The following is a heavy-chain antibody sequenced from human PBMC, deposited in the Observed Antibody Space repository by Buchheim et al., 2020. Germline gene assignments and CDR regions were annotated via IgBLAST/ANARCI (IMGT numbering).Heavy chain of an antibody. CDR1: GFTFSSHS. CDR3: ARVGYCSSSMCSPYYYGMDV. V-gene: IGHV3-48*02. D-gene: IGHD2-2*01. J-gene: IGHJ6*02. Sequence: EVQLVESGGGLVQPGGSLRLSCAASGFTFSSHSMNWVRPAPGKGLEWVSYISSSSRTIYYADSVKGRVTISRDNAKNSLYWQMNSLRDEDTAVYHCARVGYCSSSMCSPYYYGMDVWGQGTT. CDR2: ISSSSRTI.